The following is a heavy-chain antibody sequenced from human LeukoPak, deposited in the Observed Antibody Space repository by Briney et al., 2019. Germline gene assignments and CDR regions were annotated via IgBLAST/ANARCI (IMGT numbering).Heavy chain of an antibody. J-gene: IGHJ2*01. CDR1: GFTVSSNY. D-gene: IGHD6-19*01. Sequence: GGSLRLSCAASGFTVSSNYMSWVRQAPGKGLEWVSVIYSGGSTYYADSVKGRFTISRDNSKNTLYLQMNSLRAEDTAVYYCAREKAGYSSGWYHWYFDLWGRGTLVTVSS. CDR2: IYSGGST. V-gene: IGHV3-53*01. CDR3: AREKAGYSSGWYHWYFDL.